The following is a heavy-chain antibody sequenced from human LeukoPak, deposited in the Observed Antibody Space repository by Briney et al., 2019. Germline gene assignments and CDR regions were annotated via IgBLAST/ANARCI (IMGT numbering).Heavy chain of an antibody. V-gene: IGHV1-8*03. CDR1: GYTFTSND. D-gene: IGHD6-13*01. J-gene: IGHJ4*02. Sequence: GASVRVSCKASGYTFTSNDFTWCCQPQGQGLGWLGWMNPNSGNTGYAQKFQGRVTITRNTSISTAYMELSSLRSEDTAVYYCARGFSGSSWLDYWGQGTLVTVSS. CDR2: MNPNSGNT. CDR3: ARGFSGSSWLDY.